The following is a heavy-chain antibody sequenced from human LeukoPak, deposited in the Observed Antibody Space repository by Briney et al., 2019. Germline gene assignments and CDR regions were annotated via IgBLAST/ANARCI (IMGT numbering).Heavy chain of an antibody. CDR3: AKIQGWFNAAFHI. V-gene: IGHV3-23*01. CDR2: ISDSGDST. D-gene: IGHD6-19*01. Sequence: GGSLRLSCAASGFSFSSYGMSWVRQAPGKGLEWVSGISDSGDSTYYADSVKGRFTISRDISKNTLFLQMNSLRAEDTAVYYCAKIQGWFNAAFHIGGQGTMVTVSS. CDR1: GFSFSSYG. J-gene: IGHJ3*02.